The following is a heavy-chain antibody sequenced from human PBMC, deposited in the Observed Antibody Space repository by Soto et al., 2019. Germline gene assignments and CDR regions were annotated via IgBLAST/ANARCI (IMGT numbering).Heavy chain of an antibody. CDR2: IYYSGST. Sequence: PSETLSLTCTVSGGSISSYYWSWIRQPPGKGQEWIGYIYYSGSTNYNPSLKSRVTISVDTSKNQFSLQLSSVTAADTAVYYWARDRCSGGSCYSEAWGQGTMVTVAS. D-gene: IGHD2-15*01. J-gene: IGHJ3*01. CDR1: GGSISSYY. V-gene: IGHV4-59*01. CDR3: ARDRCSGGSCYSEA.